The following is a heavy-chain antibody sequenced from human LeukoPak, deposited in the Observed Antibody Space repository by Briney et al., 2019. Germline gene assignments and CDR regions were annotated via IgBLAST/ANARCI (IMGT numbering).Heavy chain of an antibody. Sequence: GGFLRLSCAASGFTFSSYAMSWVRQAPGKRLEWVSAISGSGGSTYYADSVKGRFTISRDNSKNTLYLQMNSLRAEDTAVYYCAKNNRRYCSGGSCALFDYWGQGTLVTVSS. J-gene: IGHJ4*02. CDR3: AKNNRRYCSGGSCALFDY. CDR2: ISGSGGST. V-gene: IGHV3-23*01. CDR1: GFTFSSYA. D-gene: IGHD2-15*01.